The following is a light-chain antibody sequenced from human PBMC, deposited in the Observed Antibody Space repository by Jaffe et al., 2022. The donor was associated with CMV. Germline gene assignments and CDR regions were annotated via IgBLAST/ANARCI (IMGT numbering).Light chain of an antibody. Sequence: DIQMTQSPSTLSASVGDRVTISCRASQSIKTWLAWYQQKPGKAPKVVMYKASTLERGVPSRFSGSGSGTEFTLTITSLQPDDFATYYCQQYSAYPLTFGRGTMVEIK. J-gene: IGKJ4*01. CDR3: QQYSAYPLT. CDR1: QSIKTW. V-gene: IGKV1-5*03. CDR2: KAS.